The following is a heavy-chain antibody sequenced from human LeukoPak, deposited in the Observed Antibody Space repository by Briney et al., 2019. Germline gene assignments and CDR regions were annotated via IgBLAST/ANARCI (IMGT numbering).Heavy chain of an antibody. CDR3: ATMRGLGAFHY. V-gene: IGHV3-13*04. D-gene: IGHD3-16*01. CDR2: IGTAGDT. CDR1: GFTFSLYD. J-gene: IGHJ4*02. Sequence: GGSLRLSCAASGFTFSLYDMHGARQATGKGLEWVSAIGTAGDTYYPGSVTGRFTISRENAKNSFYLQMNSLRAGDTAVYYCATMRGLGAFHYWGQGTLITVSS.